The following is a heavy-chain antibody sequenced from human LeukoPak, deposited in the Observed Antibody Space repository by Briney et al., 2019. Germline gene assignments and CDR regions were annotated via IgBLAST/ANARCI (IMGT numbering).Heavy chain of an antibody. CDR1: GFTVSSNY. Sequence: GGSLRLSCVVSGFTVSSNYMNWVRQAPGKGLEWVSVIYSGGSTYYADSVKGRFTISRDNSKNTLYLQMNSLRAEDTAVYYCARESPVTGTTEYYFDYWGQGTLVTVSS. V-gene: IGHV3-53*05. CDR3: ARESPVTGTTEYYFDY. CDR2: IYSGGST. D-gene: IGHD1-20*01. J-gene: IGHJ4*02.